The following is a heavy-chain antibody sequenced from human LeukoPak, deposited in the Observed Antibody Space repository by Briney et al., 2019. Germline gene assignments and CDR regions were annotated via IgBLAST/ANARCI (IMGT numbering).Heavy chain of an antibody. Sequence: GGSLRLSCAASGFTFSSYAMHWVRQAPGKGLEWVAVISYDGSNKYYADSVKGRFTISRDNSKNTLYLQMNSLRAEDTAVYYCARDRVGATDYFVYWGQGNLVTVSS. CDR2: ISYDGSNK. J-gene: IGHJ4*02. V-gene: IGHV3-30-3*01. D-gene: IGHD1-26*01. CDR1: GFTFSSYA. CDR3: ARDRVGATDYFVY.